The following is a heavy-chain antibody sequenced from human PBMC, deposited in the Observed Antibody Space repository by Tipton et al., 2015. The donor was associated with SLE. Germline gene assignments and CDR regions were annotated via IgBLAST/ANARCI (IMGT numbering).Heavy chain of an antibody. Sequence: TLSLTCTVSGGSISSYYWSWIRQPPGKGLEWIGFIYTSGRTNYNPPLKSRVTISVDTSKNQFSLKLSSVTAADTAVYYCSRAGYYYGSGSYQRYYYYYMDVWGKGTTVTVSS. J-gene: IGHJ6*03. D-gene: IGHD3-10*01. CDR3: SRAGYYYGSGSYQRYYYYYMDV. CDR1: GGSISSYY. V-gene: IGHV4-4*08. CDR2: IYTSGRT.